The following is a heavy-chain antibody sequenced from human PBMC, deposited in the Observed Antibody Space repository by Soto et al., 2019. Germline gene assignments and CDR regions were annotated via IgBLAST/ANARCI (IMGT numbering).Heavy chain of an antibody. CDR2: IYYSGST. D-gene: IGHD3-9*01. CDR3: AKLRYFDWSSYNWFEY. J-gene: IGHJ5*01. CDR1: GGSISSYY. V-gene: IGHV4-59*08. Sequence: PSETLSLTCTVSGGSISSYYWSWIRQPPGKGLEWIGYIYYSGSTNYNPSLKSRVTISVDTSKNQFSLKLSSVTAADTAVYYCAKLRYFDWSSYNWFEYWGQGTLVTVSS.